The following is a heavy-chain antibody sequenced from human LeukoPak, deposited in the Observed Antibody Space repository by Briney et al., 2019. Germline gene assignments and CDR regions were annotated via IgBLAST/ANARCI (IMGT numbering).Heavy chain of an antibody. CDR2: INPNSGGT. J-gene: IGHJ4*02. CDR3: ARDDGSGSPYFDY. Sequence: ASVKVSCKASGYTFTGYYMHWVRQAPGQGLEWMGWINPNSGGTNYAQKFHGRVTMTRDTSISTAYMELSRLRSDDTAVYYCARDDGSGSPYFDYWGQGTLVTVSS. CDR1: GYTFTGYY. V-gene: IGHV1-2*02. D-gene: IGHD3-10*01.